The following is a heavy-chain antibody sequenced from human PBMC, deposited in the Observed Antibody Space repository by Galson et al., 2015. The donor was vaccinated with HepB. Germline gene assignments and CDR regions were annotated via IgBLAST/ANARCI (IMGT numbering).Heavy chain of an antibody. V-gene: IGHV3-48*03. CDR1: GFTFGRYE. D-gene: IGHD3-22*01. J-gene: IGHJ4*02. CDR2: LRRSGSNI. Sequence: SLRLSCAASGFTFGRYEMNWVRQTPGEGLEWVSYLRRSGSNIHYADSVKGRIAISRDNAKNSLHLQMNSLRAEDTAIDYCARGFNSGYHFDLWGQGTLVTVSS. CDR3: ARGFNSGYHFDL.